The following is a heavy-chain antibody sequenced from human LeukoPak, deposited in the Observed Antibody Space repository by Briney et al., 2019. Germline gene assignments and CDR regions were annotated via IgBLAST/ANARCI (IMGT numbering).Heavy chain of an antibody. CDR2: FDPEDGET. Sequence: ASVKVSCKVSGYALTTLSMHWVRQAPGKGLEWMGGFDPEDGETIYAQKFQGRVTMTEDTSTDTAYMELSSLRSEDTAVYYCARGLITVFTRFDPWGQGTLVTVSS. V-gene: IGHV1-24*01. CDR3: ARGLITVFTRFDP. J-gene: IGHJ5*02. CDR1: GYALTTLS. D-gene: IGHD3-3*01.